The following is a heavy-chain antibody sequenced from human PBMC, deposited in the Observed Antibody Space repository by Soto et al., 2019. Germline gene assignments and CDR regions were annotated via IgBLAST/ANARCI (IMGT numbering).Heavy chain of an antibody. CDR2: ISSSSSYT. CDR3: ARATYSSSPDAFDI. J-gene: IGHJ3*02. V-gene: IGHV3-11*06. Sequence: GGSLRLSCAASGFTFSDYYMSWIRQAPGKGLEWVSYISSSSSYTNYADSVKGRFTISRDNAKNSLYLQMNSLRAEDTAVYYCARATYSSSPDAFDIWGQGTMVTVS. CDR1: GFTFSDYY. D-gene: IGHD6-6*01.